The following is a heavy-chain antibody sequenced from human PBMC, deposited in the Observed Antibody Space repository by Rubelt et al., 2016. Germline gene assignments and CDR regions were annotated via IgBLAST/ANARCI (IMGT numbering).Heavy chain of an antibody. CDR3: AGRDLFDY. J-gene: IGHJ4*02. D-gene: IGHD5-24*01. CDR1: GGSISSSSHY. V-gene: IGHV4-39*01. Sequence: QLQLQESGPGLVKPSETLSLTCTVSGGSISSSSHYWGWIRQPPGKGLEWIGTVYYSGSTYYNPSLKSRVTISVDTSKTQLPLKRSSVTAADTAVYYCAGRDLFDYWGQGTLVTVSS. CDR2: VYYSGST.